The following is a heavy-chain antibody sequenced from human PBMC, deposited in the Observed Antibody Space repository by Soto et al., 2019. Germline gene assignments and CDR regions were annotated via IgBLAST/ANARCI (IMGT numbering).Heavy chain of an antibody. CDR3: AKGGGGDHGY. CDR2: ITITGDTT. V-gene: IGHV3-23*04. D-gene: IGHD2-21*02. CDR1: GFIFTTSD. J-gene: IGHJ4*02. Sequence: EVQLVESEGGLVQPGGSLRLSCEASGFIFTTSDMSWVRQAPGKGLEWISSITITGDTTHYADSVKGRFTISRDNSRNPVYLQMNSLRGDETAVYYWAKGGGGDHGYWGQGTLVAVSS.